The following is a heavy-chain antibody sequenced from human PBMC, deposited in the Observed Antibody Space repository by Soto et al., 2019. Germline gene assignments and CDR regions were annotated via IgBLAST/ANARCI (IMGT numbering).Heavy chain of an antibody. Sequence: SGATLVNPTQTLTLTCNFSGFSLSTSGMCVRWIRQSLGKALEWLALIDWVDDKYYSTCLKTRLTISKDTSKKQVVLTMYNMDPVDTATYSCSNTYYDILTGYYLFDSWGQGTLVTVSS. J-gene: IGHJ4*02. D-gene: IGHD3-9*01. CDR2: IDWVDDK. CDR3: SNTYYDILTGYYLFDS. CDR1: GFSLSTSGMC. V-gene: IGHV2-70*01.